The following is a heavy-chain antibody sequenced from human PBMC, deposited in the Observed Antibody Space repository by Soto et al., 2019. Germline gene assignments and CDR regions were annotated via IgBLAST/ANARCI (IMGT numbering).Heavy chain of an antibody. CDR3: ARGTPRNGASSTIFGVVTLNWFDP. V-gene: IGHV4-30-4*01. Sequence: PSETLSLTCTVSGGSISSSGYYWSWIRQSPGKGLEWIGYIYYSGSTYYHPSLKSRVTISVDTSKNQFSLKLSSVTAADTAVYYCARGTPRNGASSTIFGVVTLNWFDPWGQGTLVT. CDR2: IYYSGST. CDR1: GGSISSSGYY. D-gene: IGHD3-3*01. J-gene: IGHJ5*02.